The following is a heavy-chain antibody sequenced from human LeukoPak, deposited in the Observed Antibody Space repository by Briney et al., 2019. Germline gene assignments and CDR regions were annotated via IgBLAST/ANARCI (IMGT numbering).Heavy chain of an antibody. CDR1: GGSFSGYY. CDR3: ARAKGTVTTGVALGDVHFDY. Sequence: SETLSLTCAVYGGSFSGYYWSWIRQPPGKGLEWIGEINHSGSTNYNPSLKSRVTISVDTSKNQFSLKLSSVTAADTAVYYCARAKGTVTTGVALGDVHFDYWGQGTLVIVSS. V-gene: IGHV4-34*01. CDR2: INHSGST. J-gene: IGHJ4*02. D-gene: IGHD4-17*01.